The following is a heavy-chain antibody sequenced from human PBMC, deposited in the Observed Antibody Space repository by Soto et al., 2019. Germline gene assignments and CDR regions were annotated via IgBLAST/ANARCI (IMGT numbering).Heavy chain of an antibody. D-gene: IGHD3-10*01. J-gene: IGHJ4*02. CDR2: IWYDGNYK. CDR1: GFTFSSYG. Sequence: GGSLRLSCAASGFTFSSYGMHWVRQAPGKGLEWVSLIWYDGNYKYYAGSVKGRFTISRDNSKNTLYLQMNSLRAEDTSVYYCARRDYYGSGSYLFDYWGQGTLVTVSS. V-gene: IGHV3-33*01. CDR3: ARRDYYGSGSYLFDY.